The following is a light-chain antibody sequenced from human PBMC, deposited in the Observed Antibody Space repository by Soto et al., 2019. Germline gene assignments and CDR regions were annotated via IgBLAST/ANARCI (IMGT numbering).Light chain of an antibody. CDR1: QSISSY. CDR3: QQSYSTPRT. J-gene: IGKJ1*01. CDR2: AAS. Sequence: DIQMTQSPSSLSASVRDRVTITCRASQSISSYLNWYQQKPGKAPKLLIYAASSLQSGVTSRFSGSGSWTDFTLTVSSLQPEDFATYFCQQSYSTPRTFGQGTKVEVK. V-gene: IGKV1-39*01.